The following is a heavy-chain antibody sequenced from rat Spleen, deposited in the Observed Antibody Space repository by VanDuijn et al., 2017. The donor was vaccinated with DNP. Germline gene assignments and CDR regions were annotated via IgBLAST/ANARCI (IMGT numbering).Heavy chain of an antibody. J-gene: IGHJ3*01. D-gene: IGHD1-11*01. CDR2: INTGSGGT. CDR1: GYTFISSY. CDR3: ARGSRVWFAY. Sequence: QVQLQQSGAELAKPGSSVKISCKASGYTFISSYMGWIKQTTGQGLEFIGYINTGSGGTNYNEKIKGKATLTVDNSSSTAFRQLRSLTPDDSAVYYCARGSRVWFAYWGQGILVTFSS. V-gene: IGHV1-43*01.